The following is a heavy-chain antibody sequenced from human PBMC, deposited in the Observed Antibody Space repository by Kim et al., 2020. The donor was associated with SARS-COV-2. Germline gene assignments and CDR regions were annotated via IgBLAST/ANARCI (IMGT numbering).Heavy chain of an antibody. Sequence: GGSLRLSCAASGFTFSDYSMNWVRQAPGKGLEWVSSISSSSSYIYYADSVKGRLTISRDNANNSLYLQMSSLRVEDTAVYYCARVWDSGSFDYYGLDVWG. V-gene: IGHV3-21*01. CDR2: ISSSSSYI. D-gene: IGHD1-26*01. CDR3: ARVWDSGSFDYYGLDV. J-gene: IGHJ6*01. CDR1: GFTFSDYS.